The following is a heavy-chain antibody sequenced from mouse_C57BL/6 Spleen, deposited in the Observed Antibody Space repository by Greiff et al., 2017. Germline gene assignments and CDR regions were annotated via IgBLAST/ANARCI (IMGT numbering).Heavy chain of an antibody. CDR3: ARHYYGSSYDAMDY. CDR1: GFTFSSYT. J-gene: IGHJ4*01. Sequence: DVMLVESGGGLVKPGGSLKLSCAASGFTFSSYTMSWVRQTPEKRLEWVATISGGGGNTYYPDSVKGRFTISRDNAKNTLYLQMSSLRSEDTALYYCARHYYGSSYDAMDYWGQGTSVTVSS. V-gene: IGHV5-9*01. CDR2: ISGGGGNT. D-gene: IGHD1-1*01.